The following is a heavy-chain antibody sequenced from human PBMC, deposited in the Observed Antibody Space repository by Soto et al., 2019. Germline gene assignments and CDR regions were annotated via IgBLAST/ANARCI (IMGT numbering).Heavy chain of an antibody. CDR2: ISGSGGST. J-gene: IGHJ5*02. CDR1: GFTFSSHA. D-gene: IGHD3-22*01. V-gene: IGHV3-23*01. Sequence: EVQLLESGGGLVQPGGSLRLSCAASGFTFSSHAVSWVRQAPGKGLEWVSAISGSGGSTYYADSVKGRFTISRDNSKNTLNRQRTGLAPEATAVNYVAILLITMIVGAGGFDTWGQEALFTVS. CDR3: AILLITMIVGAGGFDT.